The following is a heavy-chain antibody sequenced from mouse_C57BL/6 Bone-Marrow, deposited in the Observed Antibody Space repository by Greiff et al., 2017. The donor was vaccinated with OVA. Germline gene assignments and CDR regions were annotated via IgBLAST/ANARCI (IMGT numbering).Heavy chain of an antibody. CDR3: ATYINYPLYAMDY. V-gene: IGHV1-64*01. J-gene: IGHJ4*01. CDR2: IHPNSGST. D-gene: IGHD2-5*01. Sequence: VQLQQPGAELVKPGASVKLSCKASGYTFTSYWMHWVKQRPGQGLEWIGMIHPNSGSTNYNEKFKSKATLTVDKSSSTAYLQLSSLTSDDSAVYYGATYINYPLYAMDYWGQGTSVTVSS. CDR1: GYTFTSYW.